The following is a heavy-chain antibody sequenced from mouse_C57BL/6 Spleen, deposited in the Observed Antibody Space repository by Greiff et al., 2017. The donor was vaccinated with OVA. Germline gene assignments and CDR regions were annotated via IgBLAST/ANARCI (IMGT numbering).Heavy chain of an antibody. Sequence: VQLQQPGTELVKPGASVKLSCKASGYTFTSYWMHWVKQRPGQGLEWIGNINPSNGGTDYNEKFKSKATLTVAKSSSTAYMQLSSLTSEDSAVYYCARGGGYSPYYFDYWGQGTTLTVSS. CDR3: ARGGGYSPYYFDY. CDR1: GYTFTSYW. V-gene: IGHV1-53*01. CDR2: INPSNGGT. D-gene: IGHD2-3*01. J-gene: IGHJ2*01.